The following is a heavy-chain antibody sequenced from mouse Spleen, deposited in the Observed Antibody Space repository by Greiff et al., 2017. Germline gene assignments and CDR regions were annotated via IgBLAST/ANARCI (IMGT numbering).Heavy chain of an antibody. J-gene: IGHJ4*01. V-gene: IGHV14-3*02. Sequence: VQLKESGAELVKPGASVKLSCTASGFNIKDTYMHWVKQRPEQGLEWIGRIDPANGNTKYDPKFQGKATITADTSSNTAYLQLSSLTSEDTAVYYCARCGNYFCYAMDYWGQGTSVTVSS. CDR2: IDPANGNT. CDR1: GFNIKDTY. D-gene: IGHD2-1*01. CDR3: ARCGNYFCYAMDY.